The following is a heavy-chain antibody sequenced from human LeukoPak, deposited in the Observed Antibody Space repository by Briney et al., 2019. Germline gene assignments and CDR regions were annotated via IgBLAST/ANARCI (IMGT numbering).Heavy chain of an antibody. V-gene: IGHV4-59*01. CDR1: GGSLSSYY. D-gene: IGHD3-22*01. J-gene: IGHJ3*02. CDR3: ARGRNYYDSSGYYYEGDAFDI. Sequence: SETLSLTCTVSGGSLSSYYWSWIRQPPGKVLEWIGYIYYSGSPNYNPSLRSRVTISVDTSKNQFSLKLSSVTAADTAVYYCARGRNYYDSSGYYYEGDAFDIWGQGTMVTVSS. CDR2: IYYSGSP.